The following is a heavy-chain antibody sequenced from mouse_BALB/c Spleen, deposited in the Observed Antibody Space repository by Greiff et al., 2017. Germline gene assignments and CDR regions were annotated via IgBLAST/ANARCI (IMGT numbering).Heavy chain of an antibody. CDR1: GYTFTDYW. V-gene: IGHV1-69*01. Sequence: QVQLQQPGAELVMPGASVKMSCKASGYTFTDYWMHWVKRRPGQGLEWIGAIDTSDSYTSYNQKFKGKVTLTVDESSSTAYMQLSSLTSEDSAVYYCARLGVWYFDVWGAGTTVTVSS. CDR2: IDTSDSYT. CDR3: ARLGVWYFDV. J-gene: IGHJ1*01.